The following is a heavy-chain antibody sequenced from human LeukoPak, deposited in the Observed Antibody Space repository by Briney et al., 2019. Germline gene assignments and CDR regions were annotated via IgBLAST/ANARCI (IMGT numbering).Heavy chain of an antibody. V-gene: IGHV3-23*01. J-gene: IGHJ4*02. CDR2: ISGSGGTT. CDR3: AKTRGISISRVVPLCDY. Sequence: QAGGSLRLSCAASGFTFSSSGMNWVRQAPGKGLDWVSIISGSGGTTYYTDSVKGRFTISRDNSKNTLYLQMNSLRAEDTAVYYCAKTRGISISRVVPLCDYWGQGTLVTVSS. D-gene: IGHD3-3*01. CDR1: GFTFSSSG.